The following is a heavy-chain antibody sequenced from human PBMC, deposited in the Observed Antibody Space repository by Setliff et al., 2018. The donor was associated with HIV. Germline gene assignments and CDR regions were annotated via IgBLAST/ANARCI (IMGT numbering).Heavy chain of an antibody. CDR3: AHSPRRGYGYASFYYHYYYMDV. Sequence: SGPTLVNPTQTLTLTCTFSGLSLSTSGVGVGWIRQSPGKALEWLAFIYWNNNKHYSTSLKGRLTVTKDTSKNRVVFTMTNMDPVDTATYYCAHSPRRGYGYASFYYHYYYMDVWDKGTTVTVSS. CDR1: GLSLSTSGVG. V-gene: IGHV2-5*01. D-gene: IGHD5-18*01. CDR2: IYWNNNK. J-gene: IGHJ6*03.